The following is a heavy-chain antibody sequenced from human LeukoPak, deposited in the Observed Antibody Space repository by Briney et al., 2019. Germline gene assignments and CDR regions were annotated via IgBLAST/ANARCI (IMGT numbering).Heavy chain of an antibody. D-gene: IGHD5-24*01. V-gene: IGHV1-69*04. CDR2: IIPILGIA. J-gene: IGHJ4*02. CDR1: GGTFSSYA. Sequence: GASVKVSCKASGGTFSSYAISWVRQAPGQGLEWMGRIIPILGIANYAQKFQGRVTITADKSTSTAYMELSSLRSEDTAVYYCARDQGDGLIEGLGIDYWGQGTLVTVSS. CDR3: ARDQGDGLIEGLGIDY.